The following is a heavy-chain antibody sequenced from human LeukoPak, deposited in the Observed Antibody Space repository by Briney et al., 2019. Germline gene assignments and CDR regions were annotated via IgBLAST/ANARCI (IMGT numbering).Heavy chain of an antibody. CDR2: INADGSTT. V-gene: IGHV3-74*01. J-gene: IGHJ3*02. Sequence: GGSLRLSCAASGFTFGNSWVHWVRQAPGKGLVWVSLINADGSTTTYADSVKGRFTISRDNARNTLSLQMNSLTIEDTAVYYCVVVVEPPDSDGFDIWGQGTMVTVSS. D-gene: IGHD1-14*01. CDR1: GFTFGNSW. CDR3: VVVVEPPDSDGFDI.